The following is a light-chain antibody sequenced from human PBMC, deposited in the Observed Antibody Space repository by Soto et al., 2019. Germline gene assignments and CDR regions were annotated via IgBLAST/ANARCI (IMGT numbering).Light chain of an antibody. Sequence: QSALTQPASVSGSPGQWITISCTGTNSDVGGYNYVSWYQQHPGKAPKLMIYDVTNRPSGVSYRFSASKSGNTASLSISGLQAEDEAEYYRSSCSSSTTHVVFGGGTKLTVL. V-gene: IGLV2-14*03. CDR1: NSDVGGYNY. CDR2: DVT. J-gene: IGLJ2*01. CDR3: SSCSSSTTHVV.